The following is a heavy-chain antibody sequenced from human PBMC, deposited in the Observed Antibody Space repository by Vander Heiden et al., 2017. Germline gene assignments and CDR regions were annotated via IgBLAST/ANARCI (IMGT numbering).Heavy chain of an antibody. CDR3: TTGERYTSFDI. D-gene: IGHD3-9*01. CDR1: GFTFSNAW. CDR2: IKSKTDGGTT. J-gene: IGHJ3*02. V-gene: IGHV3-15*07. Sequence: EVQLVESGGGLVKPGGSLRLSCAASGFTFSNAWMNWVRQAGGKGLEWVGRIKSKTDGGTTDYAAPVKGRFTISRDDSKNMLYLQMNSLKTEDTAVYYCTTGERYTSFDIWGQGTMVTVSS.